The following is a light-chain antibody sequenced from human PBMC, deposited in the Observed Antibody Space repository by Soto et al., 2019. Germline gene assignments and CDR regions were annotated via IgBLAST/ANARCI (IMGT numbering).Light chain of an antibody. CDR3: QQYNNWPRM. CDR1: QSVSSN. Sequence: EIVMTQSPATLSVSPGERATLSCRASQSVSSNLAWYQQKPGQAPRLLIYAASTRATGIPARFSGSGSGTEFTLTISSLQSEDFEVYYCQQYNNWPRMFGQGTRVEIK. CDR2: AAS. V-gene: IGKV3-15*01. J-gene: IGKJ1*01.